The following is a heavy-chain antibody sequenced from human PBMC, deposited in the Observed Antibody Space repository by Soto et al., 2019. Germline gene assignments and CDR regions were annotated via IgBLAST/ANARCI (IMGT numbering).Heavy chain of an antibody. D-gene: IGHD3-10*01. V-gene: IGHV4-39*07. CDR3: ARVPDLGSLEWFGELLPRRRPVYGMDV. J-gene: IGHJ6*02. CDR2: IHYSGST. CDR1: GGSISSSSYY. Sequence: WETLSLTCTVSGGSISSSSYYWGWIRQPPGKGLEWIGSIHYSGSTYYNPSLKSRVTISVDTSKNQFSLKLSSVTAADTAVYYCARVPDLGSLEWFGELLPRRRPVYGMDVWGQGTTVTGSS.